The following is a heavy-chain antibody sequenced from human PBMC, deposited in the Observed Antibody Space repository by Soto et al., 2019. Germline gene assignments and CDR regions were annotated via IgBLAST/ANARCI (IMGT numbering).Heavy chain of an antibody. Sequence: EVQLVESGGGLVQPGGSLRLSCAASGFTFSSDWMHWVRQAPGKGLVWVSRMNSDGSRTTYADSVKGRFTISSDNAKNTLYLQMNSLRGEDTAVYYCARGPRGWYGFDYWGQGTLVTVSS. D-gene: IGHD6-19*01. J-gene: IGHJ4*02. CDR1: GFTFSSDW. CDR3: ARGPRGWYGFDY. CDR2: MNSDGSRT. V-gene: IGHV3-74*01.